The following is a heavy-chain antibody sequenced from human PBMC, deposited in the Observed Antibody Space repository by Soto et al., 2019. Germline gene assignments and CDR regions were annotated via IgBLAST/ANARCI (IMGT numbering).Heavy chain of an antibody. CDR3: ARDPNGPTTRLTIFDY. CDR2: ISAYNGDT. J-gene: IGHJ4*02. Sequence: GASMKVSCKASGYTFTSYGVSWVRQAPGQGLEWMGWISAYNGDTNYAQRFQGRVTMTTDTSTTTAYMELRSLRSDDTAVYYCARDPNGPTTRLTIFDYWGQGTLVTVSS. D-gene: IGHD4-4*01. CDR1: GYTFTSYG. V-gene: IGHV1-18*01.